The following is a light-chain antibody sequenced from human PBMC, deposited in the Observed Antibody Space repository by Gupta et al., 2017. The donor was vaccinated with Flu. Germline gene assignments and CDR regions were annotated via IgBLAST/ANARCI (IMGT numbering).Light chain of an antibody. V-gene: IGKV1-5*03. CDR2: KAS. J-gene: IGKJ3*01. CDR1: QSISTW. CDR3: QQEFSTPFT. Sequence: DIQMTQSPSTLSASVGARVTITFRASQSISTWLAWYQQKPGKAPNLLIYKASSLESGVPSRFSGSGSGTEFTLTIISLQPDDVATSYCQQEFSTPFTFGHGTKLDIK.